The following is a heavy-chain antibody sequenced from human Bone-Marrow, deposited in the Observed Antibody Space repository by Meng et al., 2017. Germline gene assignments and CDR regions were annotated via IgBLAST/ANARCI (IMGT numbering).Heavy chain of an antibody. CDR3: ARVRGYYGYDY. D-gene: IGHD3-10*01. Sequence: WIRQPPGKGLEWMGRINPNSGGTNYAQKFQGRVTMTRDTSISTAYMELSRLRSDDTAVYYCARVRGYYGYDYWGQGTLVTVSS. J-gene: IGHJ4*02. CDR2: INPNSGGT. V-gene: IGHV1-2*06.